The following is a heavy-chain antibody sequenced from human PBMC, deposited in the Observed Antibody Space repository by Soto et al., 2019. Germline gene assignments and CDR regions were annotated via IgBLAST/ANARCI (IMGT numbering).Heavy chain of an antibody. J-gene: IGHJ4*02. Sequence: PSETLSLTCAVYSGSFSGYYWSWIRQPPGKGLEWIGELYQGLSIIYNPSLESRVTISGDSSENQFSLKLRSVTAADTAVYYCARHGGYYFDYWGQGTLVTVSS. CDR3: ARHGGYYFDY. D-gene: IGHD3-16*01. CDR1: SGSFSGYY. CDR2: LYQGLSI. V-gene: IGHV4-34*01.